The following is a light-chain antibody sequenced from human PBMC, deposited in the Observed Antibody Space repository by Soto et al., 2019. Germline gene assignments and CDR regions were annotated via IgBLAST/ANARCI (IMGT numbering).Light chain of an antibody. CDR1: SGSVSTTFY. Sequence: QTVVTQGPSFSVSPGGTVTLTCGLSSGSVSTTFYPSWYQQTPGQPPRTVIYSTNTRSSGVPDRFSGSILGNKAALTITGAQAEDESDYYCLLYMGGGIAVFGGGTQLTVL. CDR3: LLYMGGGIAV. CDR2: STN. V-gene: IGLV8-61*01. J-gene: IGLJ7*01.